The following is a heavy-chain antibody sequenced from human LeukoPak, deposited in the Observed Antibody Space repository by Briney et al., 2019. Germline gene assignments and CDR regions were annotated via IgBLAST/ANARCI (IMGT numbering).Heavy chain of an antibody. CDR1: GFTFSSYA. CDR3: AKDETDYGSGSPFGY. CDR2: ISGSGGST. V-gene: IGHV3-23*01. D-gene: IGHD3-10*01. Sequence: GGSLRLSCAASGFTFSSYAMSWVRQAPGKGLEWVSAISGSGGSTYYADSVKGRFTISRDNSKNTLYLQMNSLRAEDTAVYYCAKDETDYGSGSPFGYWGQGTLVTVSS. J-gene: IGHJ4*02.